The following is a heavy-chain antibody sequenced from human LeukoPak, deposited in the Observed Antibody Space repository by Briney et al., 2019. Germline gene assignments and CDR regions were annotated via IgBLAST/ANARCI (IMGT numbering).Heavy chain of an antibody. CDR3: AKDLTAGAGNRVDF. Sequence: GGSLRLSCAASGFTFSSYAMSWVRQAPGKGLEWVSAFSGSGDSTYYADSVKGRFTISRVNSKNTLFLQMNSLRAEDTAVYYCAKDLTAGAGNRVDFWGQGTLVTVSS. CDR1: GFTFSSYA. J-gene: IGHJ4*02. CDR2: FSGSGDST. D-gene: IGHD6-13*01. V-gene: IGHV3-23*01.